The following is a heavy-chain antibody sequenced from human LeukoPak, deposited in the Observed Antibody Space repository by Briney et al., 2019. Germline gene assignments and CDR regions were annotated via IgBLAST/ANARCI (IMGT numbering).Heavy chain of an antibody. J-gene: IGHJ4*02. V-gene: IGHV5-51*01. Sequence: GSLTISCKASGYNFATYWIGWVRQMPGKGLEWMGIIYPSDSDTTYSPSFQGQVTISADTSISTAYLQWSSLGASDTAMYYCARLDYSNSPLDYWGQGTLVTVYS. CDR2: IYPSDSDT. D-gene: IGHD6-6*01. CDR3: ARLDYSNSPLDY. CDR1: GYNFATYW.